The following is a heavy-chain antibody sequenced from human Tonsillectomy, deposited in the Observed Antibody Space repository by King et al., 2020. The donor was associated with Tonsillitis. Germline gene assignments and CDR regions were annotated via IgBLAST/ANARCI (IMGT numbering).Heavy chain of an antibody. CDR3: ARGEVV. Sequence: VQLQESGPGLVKPSETLSLTCAVSGFSISSSYYWGWIRQPPGKGLEWIGTIYHSGTTYYNPSLKGRVTISIDTAKNQFSLKLNSATAADTAIYSCARGEVVWGPGTLVTVSS. V-gene: IGHV4-38-2*01. CDR1: GFSISSSYY. J-gene: IGHJ4*02. CDR2: IYHSGTT. D-gene: IGHD2-2*01.